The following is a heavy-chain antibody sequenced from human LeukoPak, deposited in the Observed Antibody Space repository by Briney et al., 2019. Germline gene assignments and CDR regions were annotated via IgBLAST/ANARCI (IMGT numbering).Heavy chain of an antibody. D-gene: IGHD5-12*01. CDR3: ARDRRPPYSGYNYFDY. CDR2: IYHSGST. V-gene: IGHV4-4*02. Sequence: SGTLSLTCAVSGGSISSSNWWSWVRQPPGKGLERIGEIYHSGSTNYNPSLKSRVTISVDKSKNQFSLKLSSVTAADTAVYYCARDRRPPYSGYNYFDYWGQGTLVTVSS. CDR1: GGSISSSNW. J-gene: IGHJ4*02.